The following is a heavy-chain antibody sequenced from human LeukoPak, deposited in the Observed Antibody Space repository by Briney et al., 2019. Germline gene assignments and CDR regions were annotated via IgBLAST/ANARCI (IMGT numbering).Heavy chain of an antibody. J-gene: IGHJ4*02. CDR2: MNPNSGNT. CDR1: GYTFTSYD. V-gene: IGHV1-8*01. Sequence: ASVKVSCKASGYTFTSYDINWVRQATGQGLEWMGWMNPNSGNTGYAQKFQGRVTMTRNTSISTAYMEPSSLRSEDTAVYYCAKDSVAITMVRGVLEGWGQGTLVTVSS. D-gene: IGHD3-10*01. CDR3: AKDSVAITMVRGVLEG.